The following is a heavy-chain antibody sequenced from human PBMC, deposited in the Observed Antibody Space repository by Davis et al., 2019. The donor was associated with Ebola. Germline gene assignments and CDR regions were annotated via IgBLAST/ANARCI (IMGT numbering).Heavy chain of an antibody. D-gene: IGHD4-17*01. CDR2: INPNSGGT. CDR1: GYTFTDYY. CDR3: ARRATVTNYDRAEYFQH. Sequence: GESLKISCKASGYTFTDYYMHWVRQAPGQGLEWVGRINPNSGGTNYAQNFQGRVTMTRNTSISTAYMELSSLRSEDTAVYYCARRATVTNYDRAEYFQHWGQGTLVTVSS. J-gene: IGHJ1*01. V-gene: IGHV1-2*06.